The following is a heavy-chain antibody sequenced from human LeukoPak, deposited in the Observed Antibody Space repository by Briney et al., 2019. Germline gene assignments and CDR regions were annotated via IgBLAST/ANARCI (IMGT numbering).Heavy chain of an antibody. CDR1: GGTSRSDA. V-gene: IGHV1-69*05. J-gene: IGHJ4*02. D-gene: IGHD3-22*01. CDR2: IIPIFGTA. CDR3: ASYDSSGYYPHYDY. Sequence: SVKVSCEASGGTSRSDAISWVRQAPGQGREWMGRIIPIFGTANYAQKFQGRVTITTDESTSTAYMELSSLRSEDTAVYYCASYDSSGYYPHYDYWGQGTLVTVSS.